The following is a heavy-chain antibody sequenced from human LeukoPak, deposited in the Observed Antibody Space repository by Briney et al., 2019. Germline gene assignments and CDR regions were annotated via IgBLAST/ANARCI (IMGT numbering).Heavy chain of an antibody. D-gene: IGHD2-2*01. Sequence: GGSLRLSCAASGFTFSDYYMNWIRQAPGNGLEWVSYTSSSGSTIYYADSVKGRFTISRDNAKNSLYLQMNSLRAEDTAVYYCAAGGSSADFDYWGQGTLVTVSS. V-gene: IGHV3-11*01. CDR3: AAGGSSADFDY. CDR2: TSSSGSTI. CDR1: GFTFSDYY. J-gene: IGHJ4*02.